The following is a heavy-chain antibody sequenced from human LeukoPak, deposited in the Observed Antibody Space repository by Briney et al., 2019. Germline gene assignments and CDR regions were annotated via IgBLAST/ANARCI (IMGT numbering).Heavy chain of an antibody. CDR1: GYTFTNYD. CDR2: MNPNSGGT. D-gene: IGHD4-17*01. V-gene: IGHV1-8*01. CDR3: ARGPRDYDASFRYNWFDP. Sequence: WASVKVSCKASGYTFTNYDVNWVRQATGQGLEWMGWMNPNSGGTGFAQKFQGRVTMTRNTSINTAYMELSSLRSEDTAVYYCARGPRDYDASFRYNWFDPWGQGTLVTVSS. J-gene: IGHJ5*02.